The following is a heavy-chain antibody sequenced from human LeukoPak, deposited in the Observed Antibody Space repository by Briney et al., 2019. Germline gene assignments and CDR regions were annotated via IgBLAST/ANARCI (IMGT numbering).Heavy chain of an antibody. CDR3: ARVLNGYNDY. CDR2: ISSSGSGGNT. Sequence: HAGGSLRLSCVASGVTLSNYAMSWARQAPGKGLEWVSGISSSGSGGNTYYADSVKGRFTISRDNSKNTLYLQMNSLRAEDTAVYYCARVLNGYNDYWGQGTLVTVSS. V-gene: IGHV3-23*01. CDR1: GVTLSNYA. J-gene: IGHJ4*02. D-gene: IGHD5-24*01.